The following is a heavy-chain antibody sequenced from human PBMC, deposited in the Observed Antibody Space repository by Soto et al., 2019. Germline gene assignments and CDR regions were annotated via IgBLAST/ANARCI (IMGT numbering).Heavy chain of an antibody. CDR2: ITSASDYI. CDR1: GFMFTRST. V-gene: IGHV3-21*01. Sequence: PGGSLRLSCVASGFMFTRSTMNWVRQAPGKGLEWVSSITSASDYIFYADSVKGRFTISRDNAKNSLYLQMNSLRAEDTVVYYCARVGTGSSTPLDIWGQGTMVTVSS. D-gene: IGHD3-9*01. CDR3: ARVGTGSSTPLDI. J-gene: IGHJ3*02.